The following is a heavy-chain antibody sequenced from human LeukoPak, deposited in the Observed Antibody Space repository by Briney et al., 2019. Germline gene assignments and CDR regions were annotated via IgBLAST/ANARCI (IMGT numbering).Heavy chain of an antibody. D-gene: IGHD1-26*01. Sequence: PSETLSLTCSVSGDSISSYYWSWIRQPPGKGLEWIGYIYNSGSTNYNPSLKSRVTISVDTSKNQFSLRLTSVTAADTAVYYCAATMPVGSDYGMDVWGQGTTVTVSS. CDR3: AATMPVGSDYGMDV. CDR2: IYNSGST. V-gene: IGHV4-59*08. CDR1: GDSISSYY. J-gene: IGHJ6*02.